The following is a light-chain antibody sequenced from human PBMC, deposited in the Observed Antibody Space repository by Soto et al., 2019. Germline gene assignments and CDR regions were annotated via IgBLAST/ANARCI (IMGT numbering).Light chain of an antibody. V-gene: IGKV1-39*01. CDR3: QQSYSTFKT. Sequence: DVQMTQCPSSLSASVGDIVTITCRASQTINSYLNWYQQKPGKAPKLLIYAASSLKSGVPSRFSGSGSGTDFTLTISNLQPEDFATYYCQQSYSTFKTFGQGTKVDI. CDR1: QTINSY. CDR2: AAS. J-gene: IGKJ1*01.